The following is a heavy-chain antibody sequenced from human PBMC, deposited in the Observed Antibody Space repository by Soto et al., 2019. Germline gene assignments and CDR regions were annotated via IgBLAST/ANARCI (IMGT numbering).Heavy chain of an antibody. J-gene: IGHJ6*02. CDR1: GGTFSSYA. V-gene: IGHV1-69*06. CDR3: ASAGIAVADYYYYYGMDV. CDR2: IIPIFGTA. D-gene: IGHD6-19*01. Sequence: SVKVSCKASGGTFSSYAISWVRQAPGQGLEWMGGIIPIFGTANYAQKFQGRVTITADKSTSTAYMELSSLRSEDTAVYYCASAGIAVADYYYYYGMDVWDQGTTVTVSS.